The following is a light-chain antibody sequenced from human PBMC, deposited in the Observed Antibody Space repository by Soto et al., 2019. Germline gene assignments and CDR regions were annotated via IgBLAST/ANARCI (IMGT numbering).Light chain of an antibody. CDR1: QSVSSTY. CDR2: GTS. V-gene: IGKV3-20*01. CDR3: QQYGSPPIT. J-gene: IGKJ5*01. Sequence: EVVLTQSPSTLSFAPVERATLSCIASQSVSSTYLCWYQQQPGQPPRLLMSGTSNRATGTPDRFSGSGSGTDFTLTISRLEPEDFAVYYCQQYGSPPITFGQGTRLEIK.